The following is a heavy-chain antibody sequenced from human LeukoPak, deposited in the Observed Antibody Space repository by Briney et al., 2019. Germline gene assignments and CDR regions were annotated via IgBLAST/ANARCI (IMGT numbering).Heavy chain of an antibody. CDR1: GGSISSSNW. D-gene: IGHD3-16*01. J-gene: IGHJ4*02. Sequence: SETLSLTCAVSGGSISSSNWWSWVRQPPGKGLEWIGEIYHSGSTNYNPSLKSRVTISVDKSKNQFSLKLSSVTAADTAVYYCASSLGEERASPFDYWGQGTLVTVSS. CDR2: IYHSGST. CDR3: ASSLGEERASPFDY. V-gene: IGHV4-4*02.